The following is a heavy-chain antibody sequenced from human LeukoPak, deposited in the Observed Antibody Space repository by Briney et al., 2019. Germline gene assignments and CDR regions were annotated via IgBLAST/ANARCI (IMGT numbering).Heavy chain of an antibody. CDR3: ATANLWEPPRY. J-gene: IGHJ4*02. V-gene: IGHV3-53*01. CDR1: GFTVSRNY. D-gene: IGHD1-26*01. CDR2: IYSDGST. Sequence: GSLRLSCAASGFTVSRNYMSWVRQAPGKGLEWVSVIYSDGSTDYADSVKGRFTISRDNSKNTLYLQMNSLRAEDTAVYYCATANLWEPPRYWGQGTLVTVSS.